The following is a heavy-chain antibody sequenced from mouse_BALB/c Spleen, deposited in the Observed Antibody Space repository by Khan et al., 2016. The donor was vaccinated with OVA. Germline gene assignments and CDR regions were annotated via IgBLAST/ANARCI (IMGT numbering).Heavy chain of an antibody. CDR3: ASELTGSFAY. CDR1: GFTFSTYS. Sequence: EVELVESGGDLVRPGGSLKLSCSASGFTFSTYSMSWVRQTPDKRLEWVATISRAGDYTFFPDSVKGRFTISRDNARNTLYLQMSSLRSEDTAMYYCASELTGSFAYWGQGTLVTVSA. D-gene: IGHD4-1*01. J-gene: IGHJ3*01. V-gene: IGHV5-6*01. CDR2: ISRAGDYT.